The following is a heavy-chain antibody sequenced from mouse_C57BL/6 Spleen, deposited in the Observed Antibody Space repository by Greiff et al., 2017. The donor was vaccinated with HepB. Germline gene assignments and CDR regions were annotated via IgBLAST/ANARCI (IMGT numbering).Heavy chain of an antibody. V-gene: IGHV1-80*01. CDR1: GYAFSSYW. J-gene: IGHJ4*01. Sequence: QVQLQQSGAELVKPGASVKISCKASGYAFSSYWMNWVKQRPGKGLEWIGQIYPGDGDTNYNGKFKGKATLTADKSSSTAYMQLSSLTSEDSAVYFCARSGITTVAPYWGQGTSVTVSS. D-gene: IGHD1-1*01. CDR2: IYPGDGDT. CDR3: ARSGITTVAPY.